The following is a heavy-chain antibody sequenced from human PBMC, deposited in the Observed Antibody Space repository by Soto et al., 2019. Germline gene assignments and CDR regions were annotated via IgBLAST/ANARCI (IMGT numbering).Heavy chain of an antibody. Sequence: EVQLVESGGGLVQPGGSLKLSCAASGFTLSDHYMDWVRQAPGKGLEWVGRTRNKANSYSTEYAASVKGRFSILRDDSKISLYLQMNSLKPEDTAMYYCVRSNFVSRWHVHYWGQGILVTVSA. CDR3: VRSNFVSRWHVHY. CDR1: GFTLSDHY. CDR2: TRNKANSYST. V-gene: IGHV3-72*01. D-gene: IGHD6-19*01. J-gene: IGHJ4*02.